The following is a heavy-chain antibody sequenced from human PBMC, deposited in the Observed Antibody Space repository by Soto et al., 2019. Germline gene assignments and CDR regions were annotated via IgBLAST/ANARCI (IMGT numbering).Heavy chain of an antibody. V-gene: IGHV3-30*18. Sequence: QVQLVESGGGVVQPGRSLTLSCAASGFSFSTYGMHWVRQAPGKGLEWVAVISYDGGTKYYADSVKGRFAISRDNPKNTLYLQVNSRRPEDTAVYSCAKSSLGDDGTGFPYWFFALWGRGTQVTVSS. CDR3: AKSSLGDDGTGFPYWFFAL. J-gene: IGHJ2*01. CDR2: ISYDGGTK. D-gene: IGHD3-22*01. CDR1: GFSFSTYG.